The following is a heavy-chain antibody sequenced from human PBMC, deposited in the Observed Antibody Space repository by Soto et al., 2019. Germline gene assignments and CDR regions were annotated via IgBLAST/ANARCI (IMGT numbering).Heavy chain of an antibody. CDR3: ASRGWGCCDEGYCFDY. V-gene: IGHV3-23*01. J-gene: IGHJ4*02. Sequence: GGSLRLSCAASGFTFSSYAMSWVRQAPGKGLEWVSAISGSGGSTYYADSVKGRFTLSRDNSKNTLNLEMNSLKAEDTGVYYCASRGWGCCDEGYCFDYWGQGTLVTVSS. D-gene: IGHD2-21*01. CDR1: GFTFSSYA. CDR2: ISGSGGST.